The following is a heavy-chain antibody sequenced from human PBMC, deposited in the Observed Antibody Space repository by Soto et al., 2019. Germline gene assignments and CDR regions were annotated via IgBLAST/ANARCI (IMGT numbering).Heavy chain of an antibody. Sequence: SETLSLTCTVSGGSITSSNWWTWVRQPPGKGLEWIGEIYFRGRTNYNPSLESRVTISVDKSKNQFSLKLSSVTAADTAVYYCARRYGWNFDYWGQGTLVTVSS. D-gene: IGHD6-19*01. CDR1: GGSITSSNW. CDR2: IYFRGRT. J-gene: IGHJ4*02. CDR3: ARRYGWNFDY. V-gene: IGHV4-4*02.